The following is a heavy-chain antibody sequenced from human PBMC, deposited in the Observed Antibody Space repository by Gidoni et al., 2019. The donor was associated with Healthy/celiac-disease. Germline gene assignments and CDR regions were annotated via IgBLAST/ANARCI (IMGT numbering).Heavy chain of an antibody. CDR2: INHSGRT. Sequence: QVPLQQWGAGMLKPSETLSLPCAVYVGSLSCYYWSWIRQPPGKGLEWIGEINHSGRTNYNPSLKSRGTISVDTSKNQFSLKRSSVTAADTAVYYCARGPHCSSTSCYFDYWGQGTLVTVSS. CDR3: ARGPHCSSTSCYFDY. J-gene: IGHJ4*02. CDR1: VGSLSCYY. V-gene: IGHV4-34*01. D-gene: IGHD2-2*01.